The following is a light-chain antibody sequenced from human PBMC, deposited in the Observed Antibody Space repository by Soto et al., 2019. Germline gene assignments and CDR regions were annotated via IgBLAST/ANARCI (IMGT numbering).Light chain of an antibody. J-gene: IGKJ3*01. CDR1: QSVSSSY. V-gene: IGKV3-20*01. CDR3: QQYCSSPLFT. CDR2: GAS. Sequence: EIVLTQSPGTLSLSPGERATLSCRASQSVSSSYLAWYQQKPGQAPRLLIYGASSRVTGIPDRFSGSGSGTDFTLTISSLQPEDFPVYYCQQYCSSPLFTFGPGTNVDI.